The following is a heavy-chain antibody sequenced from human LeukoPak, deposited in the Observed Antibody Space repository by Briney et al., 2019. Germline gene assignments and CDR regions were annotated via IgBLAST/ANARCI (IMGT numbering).Heavy chain of an antibody. CDR1: GFTVSSNY. CDR3: ARDPHCSGGSCYSGNGRFDP. Sequence: PGGSLRLSCAASGFTVSSNYMSWVRQAPGKGLEWVSVIYSGGSTYYADSVKGRFTISRDNSKNTLYLQMNSLRAEDTAVYYCARDPHCSGGSCYSGNGRFDPWGQGTLVTVSS. J-gene: IGHJ5*02. V-gene: IGHV3-66*01. D-gene: IGHD2-15*01. CDR2: IYSGGST.